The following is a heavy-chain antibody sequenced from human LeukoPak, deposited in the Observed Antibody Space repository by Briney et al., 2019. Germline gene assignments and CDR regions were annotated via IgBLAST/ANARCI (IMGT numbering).Heavy chain of an antibody. CDR3: ARLYDSSGYYRKFDY. D-gene: IGHD3-22*01. CDR1: GYSFTSYW. CDR2: IYPGDSDT. J-gene: IGHJ4*02. V-gene: IGHV5-51*01. Sequence: GESLKISCKGSGYSFTSYWIGWVRQMPGKGLEWMGIIYPGDSDTRYSPSFQGQVTISADKSISTAYLQWSSLKASDTAMYYCARLYDSSGYYRKFDYWGQGTLVTVSS.